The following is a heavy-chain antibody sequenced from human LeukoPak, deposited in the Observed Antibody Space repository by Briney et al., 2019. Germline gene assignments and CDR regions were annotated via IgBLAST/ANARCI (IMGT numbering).Heavy chain of an antibody. V-gene: IGHV3-7*03. CDR2: IKQDGSEK. D-gene: IGHD3-16*01. Sequence: PGGSLRLSCAASGFTFSSCWMSWVRQAPGKGLEWVANIKQDGSEKYYVDSVKGRFTISRDNAKNSLYLQMNSLRAEDTAIYYCAKASWVSSTDAVRWGQGTLVTVSS. CDR1: GFTFSSCW. J-gene: IGHJ4*02. CDR3: AKASWVSSTDAVR.